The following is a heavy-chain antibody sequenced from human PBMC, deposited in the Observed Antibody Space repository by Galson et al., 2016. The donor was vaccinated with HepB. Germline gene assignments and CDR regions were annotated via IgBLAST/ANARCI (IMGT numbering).Heavy chain of an antibody. D-gene: IGHD1-14*01. CDR3: AKSQGWAGDFDS. Sequence: SLRLSCAASGFTFRTYAMSWVRQAQGKGLEWVSHISGNGRSTYYTDSMKGRFTISRDNSKNILYLQMNSLRAEDTAVYFCAKSQGWAGDFDSWGQGTLVTVSS. V-gene: IGHV3-23*01. CDR2: ISGNGRST. CDR1: GFTFRTYA. J-gene: IGHJ5*01.